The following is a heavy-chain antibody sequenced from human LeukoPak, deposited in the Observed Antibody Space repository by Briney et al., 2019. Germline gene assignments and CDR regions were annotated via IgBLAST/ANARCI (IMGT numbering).Heavy chain of an antibody. Sequence: GGSLRLSCAASGFTFSSYAMHWVRQAPGKGLEWVAVISYDGSNKYYADSVKGRFTISRDNSKNTLYLQMNSLRAEDTAVYYCARDLGSSSGWYLWSYYFDYWGQGTLVTVSS. CDR3: ARDLGSSSGWYLWSYYFDY. V-gene: IGHV3-30-3*01. CDR2: ISYDGSNK. CDR1: GFTFSSYA. J-gene: IGHJ4*02. D-gene: IGHD6-19*01.